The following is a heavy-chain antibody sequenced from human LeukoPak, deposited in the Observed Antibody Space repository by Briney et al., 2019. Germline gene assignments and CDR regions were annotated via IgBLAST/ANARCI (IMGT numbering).Heavy chain of an antibody. Sequence: ASVKVSCKASGYTFSMYYMHWVRQAPGQGLEWMGIINPSGGSTTYPQKFQGRVTMTRDMSTSTVYMDLSSLRSEDTAVYYCARGGYSSPRGWFDPWGQGTLVTVSS. CDR2: INPSGGST. CDR3: ARGGYSSPRGWFDP. J-gene: IGHJ5*02. V-gene: IGHV1-46*01. D-gene: IGHD6-19*01. CDR1: GYTFSMYY.